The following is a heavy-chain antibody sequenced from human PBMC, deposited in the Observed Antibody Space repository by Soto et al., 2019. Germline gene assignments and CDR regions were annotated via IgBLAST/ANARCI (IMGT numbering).Heavy chain of an antibody. V-gene: IGHV3-33*01. CDR1: GFTFSSYG. CDR2: IWYDGSHT. J-gene: IGHJ4*02. D-gene: IGHD1-7*01. Sequence: QVQLVESGGGVVQPGRSLRLSCAASGFTFSSYGMHWVRQAPGKGLEWVAVIWYDGSHTYYADSVKDRFTISRDNSQNALSLQMNSPRAEDTAVYYCARDRRGGWRGNYDFDYWGQGTLVTVSS. CDR3: ARDRRGGWRGNYDFDY.